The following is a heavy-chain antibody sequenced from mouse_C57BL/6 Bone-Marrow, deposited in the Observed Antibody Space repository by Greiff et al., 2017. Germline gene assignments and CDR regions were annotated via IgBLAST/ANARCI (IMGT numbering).Heavy chain of an antibody. CDR1: GFTFSDYG. J-gene: IGHJ4*01. D-gene: IGHD1-1*01. V-gene: IGHV5-17*01. CDR3: ARGENYGSSPLYAMGY. Sequence: DVMLVESGGGLVKPGGSLKLSCAASGFTFSDYGMHWVRQAPEKGLEWVAYISSGSSTIYYADTVKGRFTISRDNAKNTLFLQMTSLRSEDTAMYYWARGENYGSSPLYAMGYWGQGTSVTVAS. CDR2: ISSGSSTI.